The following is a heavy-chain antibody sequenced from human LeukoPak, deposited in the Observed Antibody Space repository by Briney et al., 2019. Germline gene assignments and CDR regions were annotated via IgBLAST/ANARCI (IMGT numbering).Heavy chain of an antibody. CDR2: INSDGSRT. V-gene: IGHV3-74*01. J-gene: IGHJ6*03. D-gene: IGHD2-8*01. CDR3: ARGMGDYYYYYMDV. CDR1: GFTFSSYW. Sequence: GGSLRLSCAASGFTFSSYWMHWVRQAPGKGLVWVSRINSDGSRTNYADSVKGRFTISRDNAKKTLYLQMNSLRAEDTAVYYCARGMGDYYYYYMDVWGKGTTVTVSS.